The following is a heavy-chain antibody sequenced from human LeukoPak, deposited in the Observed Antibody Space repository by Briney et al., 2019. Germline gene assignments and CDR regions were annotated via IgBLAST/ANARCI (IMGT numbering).Heavy chain of an antibody. CDR1: GYTFTSYD. CDR2: MNPNSGNT. Sequence: ASVKVSCKASGYTFTSYDINWVRQATGQGLEWMGWMNPNSGNTGYAQKFQGRVTITRNTSISTAYMELSSLRSEDTAVYYCARVRIGNFWSGYSTFYYYYYMDVWGKGTTVTVSS. CDR3: ARVRIGNFWSGYSTFYYYYYMDV. D-gene: IGHD3-3*01. J-gene: IGHJ6*03. V-gene: IGHV1-8*03.